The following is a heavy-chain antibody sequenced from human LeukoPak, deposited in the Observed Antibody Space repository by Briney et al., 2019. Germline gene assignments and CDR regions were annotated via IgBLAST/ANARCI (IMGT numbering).Heavy chain of an antibody. D-gene: IGHD2-2*01. Sequence: GGSLRLSCVASGFTFTNYAMSWVRQPPGKGLEWVSAISATRGNTYYADSVQGRFSISRDNSKNTLYLQMNSLRAEDTAVYYCAKGSSTTCPCYRDHWGQGILVTVSS. V-gene: IGHV3-23*01. CDR2: ISATRGNT. J-gene: IGHJ4*02. CDR1: GFTFTNYA. CDR3: AKGSSTTCPCYRDH.